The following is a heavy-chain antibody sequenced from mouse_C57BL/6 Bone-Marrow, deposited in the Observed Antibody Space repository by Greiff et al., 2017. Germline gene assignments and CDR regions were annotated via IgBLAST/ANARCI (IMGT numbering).Heavy chain of an antibody. J-gene: IGHJ4*01. Sequence: VQLQQSGAELARPGASVKLSCKASGYTFTSYGISWVKQRTGQGLEWIGEIYPRSGNTYYNEKFKGKATLTADKSSSTAYMELRSLTSEDSAVSFCARGYYDVSSLTMDYWGQGTSVTVSS. V-gene: IGHV1-81*01. D-gene: IGHD1-1*01. CDR2: IYPRSGNT. CDR1: GYTFTSYG. CDR3: ARGYYDVSSLTMDY.